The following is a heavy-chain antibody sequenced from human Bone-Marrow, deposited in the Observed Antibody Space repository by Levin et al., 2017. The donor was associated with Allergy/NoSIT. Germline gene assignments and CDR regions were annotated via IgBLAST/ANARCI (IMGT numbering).Heavy chain of an antibody. CDR1: GFTFRHYT. D-gene: IGHD3-22*01. Sequence: GESLKISCVASGFTFRHYTMNWVRQAPGKGLEWVSCITSSGDSTYYADSVKGRFTISRDNAKNSLYLQRNRLRDEDTAMYYCARDPARGYYDSSGYSGDHWGQGTLVTVSS. V-gene: IGHV3-48*02. CDR3: ARDPARGYYDSSGYSGDH. J-gene: IGHJ4*02. CDR2: ITSSGDST.